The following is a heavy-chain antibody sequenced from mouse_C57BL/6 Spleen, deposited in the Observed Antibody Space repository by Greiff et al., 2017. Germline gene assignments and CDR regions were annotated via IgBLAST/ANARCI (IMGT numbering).Heavy chain of an antibody. Sequence: EVKLMESGAELVKPGASVKLSCTASGFNITDYYMPWVKQRTEQGLEWIGRIDPEDGETKYNQKFQGKATITADTSSNTAYLQLSSLTSEDTAVYYSARSVGRDYDMDYWGQGTSVTVAS. V-gene: IGHV14-2*01. CDR2: IDPEDGET. CDR1: GFNITDYY. CDR3: ARSVGRDYDMDY. D-gene: IGHD4-1*01. J-gene: IGHJ4*01.